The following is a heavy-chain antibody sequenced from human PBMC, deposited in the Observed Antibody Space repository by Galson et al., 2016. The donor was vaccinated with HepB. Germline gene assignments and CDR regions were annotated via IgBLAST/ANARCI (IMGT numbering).Heavy chain of an antibody. D-gene: IGHD6-13*01. V-gene: IGHV3-21*01. CDR1: GFTFSSYY. Sequence: SLRLSCAGSGFTFSSYYMNWVRQAPGKGLEWVSSISSGSSYIYYADSVKGRFTISRDNAKNSLYLQMNSLRAEDTALYYCARLLTSSSWYGWFDPWGQGTLVTVSS. J-gene: IGHJ5*02. CDR3: ARLLTSSSWYGWFDP. CDR2: ISSGSSYI.